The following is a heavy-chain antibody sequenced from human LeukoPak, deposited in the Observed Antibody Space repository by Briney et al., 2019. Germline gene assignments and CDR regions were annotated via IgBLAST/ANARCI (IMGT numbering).Heavy chain of an antibody. CDR3: ARGLGDYFSRHWFDP. D-gene: IGHD4-17*01. CDR1: GGSISSGGYS. CDR2: IYHSGST. J-gene: IGHJ5*02. Sequence: SSETLSLTCTVSGGSISSGGYSWSWIRQPPGKGLEWIGYIYHSGSTYYNPSLKSRVTISVDRSKNQFSLKLSSVTAADTAVYYCARGLGDYFSRHWFDPWGQGTLVTVSS. V-gene: IGHV4-30-2*01.